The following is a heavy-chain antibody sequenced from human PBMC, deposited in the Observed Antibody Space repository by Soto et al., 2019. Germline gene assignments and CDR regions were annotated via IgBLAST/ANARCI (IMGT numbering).Heavy chain of an antibody. Sequence: QVQLVQSGAEVKKPGASVKVSCKASGYTFTRYGISWVRQAPGQGLEWMGWISAYNGNTNYAQKLQGRVTMTTDTSTSTADMELRSLRSDDTAVYYCAREALLRLYYYYGMDVWGQGTTVTVSS. V-gene: IGHV1-18*01. CDR3: AREALLRLYYYYGMDV. D-gene: IGHD1-26*01. J-gene: IGHJ6*02. CDR1: GYTFTRYG. CDR2: ISAYNGNT.